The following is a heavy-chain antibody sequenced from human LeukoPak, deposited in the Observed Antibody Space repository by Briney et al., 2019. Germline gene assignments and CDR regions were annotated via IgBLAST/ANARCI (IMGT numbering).Heavy chain of an antibody. CDR3: ARLFSSSWYRGAFDL. CDR1: GGFISSSSYY. Sequence: SETLSLTCTVSGGFISSSSYYWGWIRQPPGKGLEWIGSIYYSGNTYYNPSLKSRVTISVDTSKNQFYLKLSSVTAADTAVYYCARLFSSSWYRGAFDLWGQGTMVTVSS. V-gene: IGHV4-39*01. J-gene: IGHJ3*01. D-gene: IGHD6-13*01. CDR2: IYYSGNT.